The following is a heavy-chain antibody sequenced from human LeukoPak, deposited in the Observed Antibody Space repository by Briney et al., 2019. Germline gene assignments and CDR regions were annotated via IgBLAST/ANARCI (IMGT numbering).Heavy chain of an antibody. CDR1: GFTFNRYN. CDR2: ISSSSSYI. CDR3: ARAHNWKYGTFDY. Sequence: GGSLRLSCAASGFTFNRYNMNWVRRAPGKGLEWVSSISSSSSYIYYADSVKGRFTISRDNAKNSLYLQMNSLRVEDTAVYYCARAHNWKYGTFDYWGQGTLVTVSS. V-gene: IGHV3-21*01. D-gene: IGHD1-7*01. J-gene: IGHJ4*02.